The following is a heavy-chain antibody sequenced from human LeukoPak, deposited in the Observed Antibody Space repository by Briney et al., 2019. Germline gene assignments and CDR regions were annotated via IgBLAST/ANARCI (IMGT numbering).Heavy chain of an antibody. CDR3: ARSRGYCSSTSCDFDY. CDR1: GGSISSSSYY. CDR2: IYYSGST. V-gene: IGHV4-39*07. J-gene: IGHJ4*02. Sequence: SETLSLTCTVSGGSISSSSYYWGWIRQPPGKGLEWIGSIYYSGSTYYNPSLKSRVTISVDTSKNQFSLKLSSVTAADTAVYYCARSRGYCSSTSCDFDYWGQGTLVTVSS. D-gene: IGHD2-2*03.